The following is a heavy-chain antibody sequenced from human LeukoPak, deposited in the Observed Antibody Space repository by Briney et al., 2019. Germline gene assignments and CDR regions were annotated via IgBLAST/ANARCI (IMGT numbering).Heavy chain of an antibody. CDR1: GFTFDDYA. CDR3: AKDSGGLTISGVVRGGYFDY. CDR2: ISWNSGSI. J-gene: IGHJ4*02. V-gene: IGHV3-9*01. Sequence: PGGSLRLSCAASGFTFDDYAMHWVRQAPGKGLEWVSGISWNSGSIGYADSAKGRFTISRDNAKNSLYLQMNSLRAEDTALYYCAKDSGGLTISGVVRGGYFDYWGQGTLVTVSS. D-gene: IGHD3-3*01.